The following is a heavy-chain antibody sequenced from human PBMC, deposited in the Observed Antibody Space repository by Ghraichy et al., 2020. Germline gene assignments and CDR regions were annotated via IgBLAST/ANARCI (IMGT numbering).Heavy chain of an antibody. J-gene: IGHJ4*02. CDR3: ARVKETATTPDFDY. CDR2: INHSGST. V-gene: IGHV4-34*01. Sequence: SETLSLTCAVYGGSFSGYYWSWIRQPPGKGLEWIGEINHSGSTNYNPSLKSRVTISVDTSKNQFSLKLSSVTAADTAVYYCARVKETATTPDFDYWGQGTLVTVSS. CDR1: GGSFSGYY. D-gene: IGHD5-24*01.